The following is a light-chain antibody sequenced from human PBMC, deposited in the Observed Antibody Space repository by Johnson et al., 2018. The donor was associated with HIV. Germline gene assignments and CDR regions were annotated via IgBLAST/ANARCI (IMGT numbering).Light chain of an antibody. V-gene: IGLV1-51*02. J-gene: IGLJ1*01. Sequence: QSVLTQPPSVSAAPGQKVTISCSGSSSNIGNNYVSWYQQLPRTAPKLLIYENNKRPSGIPDRFSGSKSGTSATLGITGLQTGDEADYYCGTWDSSLSAHYVFGAGTKIPVL. CDR3: GTWDSSLSAHYV. CDR1: SSNIGNNY. CDR2: ENN.